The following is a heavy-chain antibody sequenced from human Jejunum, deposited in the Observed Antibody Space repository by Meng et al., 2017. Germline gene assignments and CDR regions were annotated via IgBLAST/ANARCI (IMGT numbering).Heavy chain of an antibody. D-gene: IGHD5-18*01. CDR2: IDPSVGST. Sequence: ASEKVSCKASGYTFSNYLIHWVRQAPGQGLEWVGLIDPSVGSTTYAQKFQGRVTMTRDTSTSTVYMELSSLTSDDTAVFYCAREKFGTAPDSWGQGTLVTVSS. CDR3: AREKFGTAPDS. V-gene: IGHV1-46*01. CDR1: GYTFSNYL. J-gene: IGHJ4*02.